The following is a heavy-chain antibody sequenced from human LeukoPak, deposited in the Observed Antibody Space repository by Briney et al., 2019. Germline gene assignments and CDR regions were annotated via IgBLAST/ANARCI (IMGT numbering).Heavy chain of an antibody. CDR2: IRSDGSST. J-gene: IGHJ4*02. CDR1: GFTFSTYW. D-gene: IGHD6-25*01. Sequence: GGSLRLSCAASGFTFSTYWMHWVRQAPGKGLVWVSGIRSDGSSTIYADSVKGRFTISRDNARNTLYLQVNSLRAEDTAVYYCARDSSGWGFDYWGQGSLVTVSS. V-gene: IGHV3-74*01. CDR3: ARDSSGWGFDY.